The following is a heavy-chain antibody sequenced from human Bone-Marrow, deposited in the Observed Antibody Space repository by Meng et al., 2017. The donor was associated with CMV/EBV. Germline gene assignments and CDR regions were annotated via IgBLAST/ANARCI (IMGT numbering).Heavy chain of an antibody. J-gene: IGHJ4*02. V-gene: IGHV3-21*01. D-gene: IGHD4-11*01. CDR3: ARGWYSNYVGPINYFDY. CDR1: GFTFSSYS. Sequence: GGSLRLSCAASGFTFSSYSMNWVRQAPGKGLEWVSSISSSSSYIYYADSVKGRFTISRDNAKNSLYLQMNSLRAEDTAVYYCARGWYSNYVGPINYFDYWGQGTLVTVSS. CDR2: ISSSSSYI.